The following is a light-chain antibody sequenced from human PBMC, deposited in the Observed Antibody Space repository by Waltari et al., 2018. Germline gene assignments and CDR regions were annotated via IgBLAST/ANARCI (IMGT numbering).Light chain of an antibody. J-gene: IGKJ1*01. V-gene: IGKV3-20*01. CDR3: QHYVRLPAT. Sequence: EIVLTQSPGTLSLSPGERATLACRASQSVGRSLAWYQQNPGQATRLLIYDASRRATSIPDRFSGSGYGTEFSLTISTLEPEDFAVYYCQHYVRLPATFGQGTKVEI. CDR1: QSVGRS. CDR2: DAS.